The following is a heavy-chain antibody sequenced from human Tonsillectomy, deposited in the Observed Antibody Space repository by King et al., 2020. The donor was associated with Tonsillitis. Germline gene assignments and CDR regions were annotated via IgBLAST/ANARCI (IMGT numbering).Heavy chain of an antibody. V-gene: IGHV3-48*01. D-gene: IGHD5-12*01. CDR3: ARDERGYSGYVYGIDY. Sequence: LQLVQSGGGLVQPGGSLRLSCAASGFTFSSYSMNWVRQAPGKGLEWVSYISSSSSTIYYADSVKGRFTISRDNAKNSLYLQMNSLRAEDTAVYYCARDERGYSGYVYGIDYWGQGTLVTVSS. J-gene: IGHJ4*02. CDR2: ISSSSSTI. CDR1: GFTFSSYS.